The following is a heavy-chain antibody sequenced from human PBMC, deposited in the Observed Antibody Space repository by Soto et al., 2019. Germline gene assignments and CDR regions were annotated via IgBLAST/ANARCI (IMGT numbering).Heavy chain of an antibody. V-gene: IGHV3-23*01. D-gene: IGHD2-15*01. CDR1: GFTFSSYA. CDR2: ISGSGGST. Sequence: PGGSLRLSCAASGFTFSSYAMSWVRQAPGKGLEWVSAISGSGGSTYYADSVKGRFTISRDNAKNTLYLQMNSLRAEDTAVYYCAREGAVMEPVVGYYFDYWGQGTLVTVSS. J-gene: IGHJ4*02. CDR3: AREGAVMEPVVGYYFDY.